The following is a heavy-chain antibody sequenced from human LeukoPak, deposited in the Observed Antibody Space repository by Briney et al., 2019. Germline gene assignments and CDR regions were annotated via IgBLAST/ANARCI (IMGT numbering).Heavy chain of an antibody. Sequence: PGGSLRLSCAASGFTFSSYAMNWLRQAPGKGLEWVSAISPSGGSTYYADSVKGRFTISRDNSQLYLQMTSLRAKDTAVYYCAKGGGGNFPFDYWGQGTLVTVSS. CDR1: GFTFSSYA. D-gene: IGHD4-23*01. V-gene: IGHV3-23*01. J-gene: IGHJ4*02. CDR3: AKGGGGNFPFDY. CDR2: ISPSGGST.